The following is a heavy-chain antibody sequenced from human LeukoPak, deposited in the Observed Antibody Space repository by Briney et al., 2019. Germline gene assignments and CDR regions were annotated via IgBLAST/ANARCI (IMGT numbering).Heavy chain of an antibody. CDR3: ARGYDFWSGSNWFDP. CDR2: IYTSGST. J-gene: IGHJ5*02. D-gene: IGHD3-3*01. CDR1: GGSISSYY. V-gene: IGHV4-4*07. Sequence: SETLSLTCTVSGGSISSYYWSWIRQPAGKGLEWIGRIYTSGSTNYNPSLKSRVTMSVDTSKNQFSLKLSSVTAADTAVYYCARGYDFWSGSNWFDPWGQGTLVTVSS.